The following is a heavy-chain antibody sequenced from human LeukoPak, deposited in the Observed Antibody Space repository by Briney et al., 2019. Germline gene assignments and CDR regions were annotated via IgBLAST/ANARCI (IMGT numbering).Heavy chain of an antibody. Sequence: GGSLRLSCAASGFTFSSYAMSWVRQAPGKGLEWVSATSGSGGSTYYADSVKGRFTISRDNSKNTLYLQMNSLRAEDTAVYYCAKDGEVAATPYYFDYWGQGTLVTVSS. V-gene: IGHV3-23*01. J-gene: IGHJ4*02. D-gene: IGHD2-15*01. CDR2: TSGSGGST. CDR3: AKDGEVAATPYYFDY. CDR1: GFTFSSYA.